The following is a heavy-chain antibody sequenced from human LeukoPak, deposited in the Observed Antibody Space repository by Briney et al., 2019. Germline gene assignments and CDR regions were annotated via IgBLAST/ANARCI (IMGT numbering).Heavy chain of an antibody. D-gene: IGHD6-13*01. V-gene: IGHV3-23*01. J-gene: IGHJ4*02. Sequence: GGTLRLSCAASGFTFSSYGMSWVRQAPGKGLEWVSSFSGSGGRTYFADSVKGRFTISRDNSKNTLYLQMNSLRAEDTAIYYCAKDPLSSSWYSYYFDYWGQGTLVTVSS. CDR3: AKDPLSSSWYSYYFDY. CDR2: FSGSGGRT. CDR1: GFTFSSYG.